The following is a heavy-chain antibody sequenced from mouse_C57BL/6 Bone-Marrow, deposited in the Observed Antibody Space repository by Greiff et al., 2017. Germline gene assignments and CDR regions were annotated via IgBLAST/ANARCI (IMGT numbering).Heavy chain of an antibody. CDR1: GYAFSSYW. J-gene: IGHJ3*01. V-gene: IGHV1-80*01. D-gene: IGHD4-1*01. CDR2: IYPGEGDT. CDR3: AIGDALNWDSFAY. Sequence: QAQLQQSGAELVKPGASVKISCKASGYAFSSYWMNWVKQRPGKGLEWIGQIYPGEGDTNYNGNFKGKATLTADKSSSTAHMQLSSLTSEDAAAYFWAIGDALNWDSFAYWGQVTQVTVST.